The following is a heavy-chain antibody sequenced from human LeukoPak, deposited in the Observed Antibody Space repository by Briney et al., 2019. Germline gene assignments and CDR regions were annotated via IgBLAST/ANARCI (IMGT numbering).Heavy chain of an antibody. CDR3: AGNWNLGGMDV. V-gene: IGHV3-9*01. J-gene: IGHJ6*02. Sequence: GGSLRLSCAASGFTFDDYAMHWVRQAPGKGLEWVSGISWNSGSIGYADSVKGRFTISRDNAKNSLFLQMNSLRAEDTAVYYCAGNWNLGGMDVWGRGTTVTVSS. CDR1: GFTFDDYA. D-gene: IGHD1-1*01. CDR2: ISWNSGSI.